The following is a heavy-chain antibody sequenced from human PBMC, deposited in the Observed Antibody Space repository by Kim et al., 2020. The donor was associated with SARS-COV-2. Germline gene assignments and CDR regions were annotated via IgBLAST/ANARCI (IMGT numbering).Heavy chain of an antibody. D-gene: IGHD5-12*01. Sequence: PTLKGRVTRSVDTSKNQFSVRLSSVTAAETAVYYCARLSNSVEMATSFDYWGQGTLVTVSS. J-gene: IGHJ4*02. CDR3: ARLSNSVEMATSFDY. V-gene: IGHV4-59*08.